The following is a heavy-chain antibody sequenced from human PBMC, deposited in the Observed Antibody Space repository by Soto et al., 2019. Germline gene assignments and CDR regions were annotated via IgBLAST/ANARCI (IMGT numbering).Heavy chain of an antibody. Sequence: GGSLILSCAASGFTFSDSGLHWVRQASGKGLEWVGRIRSKANSYATAYAASVKGRFTISRDDSKNTTYLQMNSLKTEDTAVYYCSRHWISDDYSKYFDDWGQGTLVTVSS. V-gene: IGHV3-73*01. D-gene: IGHD4-4*01. J-gene: IGHJ4*02. CDR2: IRSKANSYAT. CDR3: SRHWISDDYSKYFDD. CDR1: GFTFSDSG.